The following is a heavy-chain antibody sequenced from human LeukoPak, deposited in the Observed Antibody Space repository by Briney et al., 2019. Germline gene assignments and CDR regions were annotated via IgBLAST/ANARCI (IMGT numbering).Heavy chain of an antibody. J-gene: IGHJ6*02. Sequence: SETLSLTCTVSGDSISSGGYYWSWIRQPPGKGLEWIGYIYHSGSTYYNPSLKSRVTISVDTSKNQFSLKLSSVTAADTAVYYCARGTYGVLWFGEYWGQGTTVTVSS. CDR3: ARGTYGVLWFGEY. V-gene: IGHV4-30-2*01. CDR2: IYHSGST. D-gene: IGHD3-10*01. CDR1: GDSISSGGYY.